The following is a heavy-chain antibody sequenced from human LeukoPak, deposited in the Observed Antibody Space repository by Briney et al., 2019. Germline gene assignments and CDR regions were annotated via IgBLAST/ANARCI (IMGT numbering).Heavy chain of an antibody. CDR2: IYYSGST. CDR1: GGSISSYY. Sequence: PSETLYLTCTVSGGSISSYYWSWIRQPPGKGLEWIGYIYYSGSTNYNPSLKSRVTISVDTSKNQFSLKLSSVTAADTAVYYCARVRGTGTTYWFDPWGQGTLVTVSS. D-gene: IGHD1-1*01. V-gene: IGHV4-59*01. CDR3: ARVRGTGTTYWFDP. J-gene: IGHJ5*02.